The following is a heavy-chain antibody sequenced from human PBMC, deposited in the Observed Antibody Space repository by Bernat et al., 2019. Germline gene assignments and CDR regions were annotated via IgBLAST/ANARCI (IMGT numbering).Heavy chain of an antibody. CDR2: IGNSGAST. V-gene: IGHV3-23*01. CDR1: GFTFSTYA. J-gene: IGHJ6*03. Sequence: EVQLLESGGGLVQPGGSLRLSCAASGFTFSTYAMSWVRQAPGKGLDWVSGIGNSGASTYYADSVKGRFTISRDNSKNTLHLQMNSLRAEDTAVYYCARGTSTSAPYMDVWGKGTTVTVSS. CDR3: ARGTSTSAPYMDV.